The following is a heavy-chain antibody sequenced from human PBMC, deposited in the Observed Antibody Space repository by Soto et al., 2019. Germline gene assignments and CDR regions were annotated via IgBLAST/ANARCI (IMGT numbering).Heavy chain of an antibody. V-gene: IGHV4-30-4*01. D-gene: IGHD5-18*01. J-gene: IGHJ5*02. Sequence: SETLSLTCTVSGDSISSINNYWSWIRQPPGEGLEWIGFISYSGTTSYSPSLKSRVAISLDTSKNQFSLSLNFVTAADTAVYYCARGRGYSYPLDPWGQGSLVT. CDR1: GDSISSINNY. CDR3: ARGRGYSYPLDP. CDR2: ISYSGTT.